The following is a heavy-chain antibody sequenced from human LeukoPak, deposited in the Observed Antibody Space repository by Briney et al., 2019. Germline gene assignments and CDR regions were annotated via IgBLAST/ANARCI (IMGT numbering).Heavy chain of an antibody. D-gene: IGHD6-19*01. Sequence: GGSLRLSCAASGFTFSSYGMSWVRQAPGKGLEWVSDISGSGGSTYYADSVKGRFTISRDISKNMAYLQMNSLRADDTAVCYCARDDTSGGYYEFGYWGQGTLVTVSS. J-gene: IGHJ4*02. CDR1: GFTFSSYG. CDR3: ARDDTSGGYYEFGY. CDR2: ISGSGGST. V-gene: IGHV3-23*01.